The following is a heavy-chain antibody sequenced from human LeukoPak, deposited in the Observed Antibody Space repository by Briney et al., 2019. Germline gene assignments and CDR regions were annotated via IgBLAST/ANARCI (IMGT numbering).Heavy chain of an antibody. D-gene: IGHD3-22*01. CDR3: ANPRRLIVVEDAFDI. J-gene: IGHJ3*02. Sequence: SGGSLRLSCAASGFTFSSYWMSWVRQAPGKGLEWVANIKQDGSEKYYVGSVKGRFTISRDNAKNSLYLQMNSLRAEDTAVYYCANPRRLIVVEDAFDIWGQGTMVTVSS. V-gene: IGHV3-7*03. CDR2: IKQDGSEK. CDR1: GFTFSSYW.